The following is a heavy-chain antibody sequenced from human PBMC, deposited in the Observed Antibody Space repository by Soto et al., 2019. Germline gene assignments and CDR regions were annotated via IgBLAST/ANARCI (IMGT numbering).Heavy chain of an antibody. CDR1: GFTFSSYS. J-gene: IGHJ4*02. Sequence: PGGSLRLSCAASGFTFSSYSMNWVRRAPGKGLEWVSSISSSSSYIYYADSVKGRFTISRDNAKNSLYLQMNSLRAEDTAVYYCARDQPGYSYGYGLGYWGQGTLVTVSS. V-gene: IGHV3-21*01. D-gene: IGHD5-18*01. CDR2: ISSSSSYI. CDR3: ARDQPGYSYGYGLGY.